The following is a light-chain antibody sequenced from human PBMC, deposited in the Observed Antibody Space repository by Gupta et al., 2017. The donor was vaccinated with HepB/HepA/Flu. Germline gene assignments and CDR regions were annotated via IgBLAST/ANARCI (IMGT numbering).Light chain of an antibody. CDR1: QDIRND. J-gene: IGKJ3*01. Sequence: DIQLTQSPSSLSESVGGRVTITCRASQDIRNDLVWFRQNPGKDPKRLVFGVSSFQRGGPSRISGSGSGTEVTLTISSLQPEDFATYYCLQHNTFPFTFGPGTKVEIK. CDR3: LQHNTFPFT. CDR2: GVS. V-gene: IGKV1-17*01.